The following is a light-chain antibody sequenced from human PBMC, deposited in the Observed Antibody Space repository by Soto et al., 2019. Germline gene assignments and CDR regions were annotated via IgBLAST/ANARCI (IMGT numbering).Light chain of an antibody. CDR1: SSDVGAYDY. CDR3: SSYTSTSTPLYV. J-gene: IGLJ1*01. Sequence: QSVLTQPASVSGSPGQSIAISCTGTSSDVGAYDYVSWYQQHPGKAPKLMIYDVSNRPSGASSRFSGSKSGNTASLTISGLQAEDEADYYCSSYTSTSTPLYVFGTGTKVTVL. CDR2: DVS. V-gene: IGLV2-14*03.